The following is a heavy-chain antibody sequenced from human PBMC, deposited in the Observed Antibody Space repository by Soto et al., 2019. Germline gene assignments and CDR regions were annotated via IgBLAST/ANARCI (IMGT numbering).Heavy chain of an antibody. J-gene: IGHJ6*02. CDR1: GYTFTRYY. CDR3: ARGAAIAIYGMDV. Sequence: QVQLVQSGAEVKKPGASVKVSCKASGYTFTRYYMHWVRQAPGQGLEWMGIINPTGGATTYAQKFQGRVTMTRDTSTSTVYMELSSLRSDDTAMYYCARGAAIAIYGMDVWGQGTTVTVSS. D-gene: IGHD6-25*01. V-gene: IGHV1-46*01. CDR2: INPTGGAT.